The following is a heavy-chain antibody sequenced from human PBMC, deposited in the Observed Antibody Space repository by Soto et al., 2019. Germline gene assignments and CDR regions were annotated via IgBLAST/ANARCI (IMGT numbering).Heavy chain of an antibody. CDR3: ARGVRGGEAFDI. V-gene: IGHV1-69*13. Sequence: GASVKVSCKASGGTFSSYAISWVRQAPGQGLEWMGGIIPIFGTANYAQKFQGRVTITADESTSTAYMELSSLRSEDTAVYYCARGVRGGEAFDIWGQGTMVTVSS. J-gene: IGHJ3*02. D-gene: IGHD3-10*01. CDR1: GGTFSSYA. CDR2: IIPIFGTA.